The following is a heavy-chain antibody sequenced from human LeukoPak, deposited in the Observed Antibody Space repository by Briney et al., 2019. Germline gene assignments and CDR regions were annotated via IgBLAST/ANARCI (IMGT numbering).Heavy chain of an antibody. D-gene: IGHD6-13*01. V-gene: IGHV3-23*01. CDR1: GYTFSSNA. CDR2: ISGSGGST. J-gene: IGHJ4*02. CDR3: AKDDSDITFGIGAAGVSYYFDY. Sequence: GGSLRLSCAASGYTFSSNALSRGRQAPGKGLEWVSAISGSGGSTYYVDSVKGRFTMSRDNSKNTLYLQMNSLRAEDTAVYDSAKDDSDITFGIGAAGVSYYFDYWGQGTLVTVSS.